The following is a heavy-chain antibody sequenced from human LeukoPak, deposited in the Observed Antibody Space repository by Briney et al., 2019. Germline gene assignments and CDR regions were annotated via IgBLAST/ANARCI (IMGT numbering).Heavy chain of an antibody. CDR3: ARDYYDSSGYYMGDY. CDR1: GFTFSSYS. V-gene: IGHV3-48*02. Sequence: GGSLRLSCAASGFTFSSYSMNWVRQAPGKGLEWIPYITSSSDTIQYADSVKGRFTVSRDNAKNSLFLQMSSLRDEDTAVYYCARDYYDSSGYYMGDYWGQGTLVTVSS. D-gene: IGHD3-22*01. J-gene: IGHJ4*02. CDR2: ITSSSDTI.